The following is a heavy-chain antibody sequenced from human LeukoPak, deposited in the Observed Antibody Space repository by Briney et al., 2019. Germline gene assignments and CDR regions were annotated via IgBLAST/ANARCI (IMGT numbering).Heavy chain of an antibody. D-gene: IGHD3-10*01. V-gene: IGHV3-21*04. CDR3: AKVLLWFGELSDSYYFDY. Sequence: GGSLRLSCAASGFTFSSYSMNWVRQAPGKGLEWVSSISSSSTYIYYADSVKGRFTVSRDNAKNSLYLQMNSLRAEDTAVYYCAKVLLWFGELSDSYYFDYWGQGTLVTVSS. CDR2: ISSSSTYI. J-gene: IGHJ4*02. CDR1: GFTFSSYS.